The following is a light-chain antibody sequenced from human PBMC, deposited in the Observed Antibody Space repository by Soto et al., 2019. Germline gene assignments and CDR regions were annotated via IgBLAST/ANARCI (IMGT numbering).Light chain of an antibody. CDR3: QQYGSSPST. Sequence: EIVLTQSPGTLSLSPGERATLSCRASQSVSSSYLAWYQQKPGQAPRLLIYGASSRATGIPDRFSGSWSGTDFTLTISRLAPEDFAVYYCQQYGSSPSTFGQGTKLEIK. J-gene: IGKJ2*01. CDR2: GAS. CDR1: QSVSSSY. V-gene: IGKV3-20*01.